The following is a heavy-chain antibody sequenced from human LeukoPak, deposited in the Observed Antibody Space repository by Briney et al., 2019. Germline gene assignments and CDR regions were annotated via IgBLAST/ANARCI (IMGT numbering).Heavy chain of an antibody. D-gene: IGHD5-12*01. V-gene: IGHV4-39*01. CDR2: IYYSGST. J-gene: IGHJ1*01. Sequence: DPSETLSLTCTVSGGSISSNSYYWGWIRQPPGKGLEWIGSIYYSGSTYYNPSLKSRVTASMDTSKNQFSLKLSSVTAADTAMYYCARSSEATVAPIKRYLENWGQGTLVTVSS. CDR3: ARSSEATVAPIKRYLEN. CDR1: GGSISSNSYY.